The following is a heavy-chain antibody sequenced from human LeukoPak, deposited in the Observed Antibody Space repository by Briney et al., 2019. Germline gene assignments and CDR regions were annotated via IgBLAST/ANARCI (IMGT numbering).Heavy chain of an antibody. J-gene: IGHJ6*02. CDR1: GFTFSSYA. CDR2: IYSGGST. Sequence: PGGSLRLSCAASGFTFSSYAMSWVRQAPGKGLEWVSVIYSGGSTYYADSVKGRFTISRDNSKNTLYLQMNSLRAEDTAVYYCARGQQQLVNYYYYGMDVWGQGTTVTVSS. CDR3: ARGQQQLVNYYYYGMDV. V-gene: IGHV3-66*01. D-gene: IGHD6-13*01.